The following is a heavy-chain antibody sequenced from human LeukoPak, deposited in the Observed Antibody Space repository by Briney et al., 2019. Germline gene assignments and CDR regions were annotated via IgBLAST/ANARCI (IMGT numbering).Heavy chain of an antibody. CDR1: GFTFSSYS. CDR3: ARGPGHSSFDY. V-gene: IGHV3-21*01. D-gene: IGHD6-13*01. Sequence: TGGSLRLSCAASGFTFSSYSMNWVRQAPGKGLEWVSSISSSSSYKYYGDSVKGRFTISRDNAKNSLYLQMNSLRAEDTAVYYCARGPGHSSFDYWGQGALVTVSS. J-gene: IGHJ4*02. CDR2: ISSSSSYK.